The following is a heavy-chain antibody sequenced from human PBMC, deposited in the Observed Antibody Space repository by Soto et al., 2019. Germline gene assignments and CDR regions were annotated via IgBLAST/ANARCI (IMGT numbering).Heavy chain of an antibody. Sequence: QVQLVESGGGLVKPGGSLRLSCAASGFTFSDYYMSWIRQAPGKGLEWVSYISSSGSSNTNYADSVKGRFTISRDNAKNSLYLQMNSLRAEDTALYYCARESNSGTFYFDYWGQGTLVTVSS. CDR3: ARESNSGTFYFDY. D-gene: IGHD1-26*01. J-gene: IGHJ4*02. CDR2: ISSSGSSNT. CDR1: GFTFSDYY. V-gene: IGHV3-11*06.